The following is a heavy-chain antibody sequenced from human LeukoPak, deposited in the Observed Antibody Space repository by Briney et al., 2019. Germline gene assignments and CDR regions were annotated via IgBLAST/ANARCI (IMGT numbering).Heavy chain of an antibody. Sequence: SETLSLTCAVYGGSFSGYYWSWIRQPPGKGLEWIGEINHSGSTNYNPSLKSRVTISVDTSKNQFSLKLSSVTAADTAVYYCARLIMGNYDFWSGYYRAPFEYWGQGTLVTVSS. CDR2: INHSGST. V-gene: IGHV4-34*01. J-gene: IGHJ4*02. CDR1: GGSFSGYY. D-gene: IGHD3-3*01. CDR3: ARLIMGNYDFWSGYYRAPFEY.